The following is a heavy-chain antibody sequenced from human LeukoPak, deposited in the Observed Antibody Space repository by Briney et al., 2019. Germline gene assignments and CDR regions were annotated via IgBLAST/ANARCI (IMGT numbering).Heavy chain of an antibody. J-gene: IGHJ2*01. V-gene: IGHV3-23*01. Sequence: AGGSLRLSCVASGFTFSSYSLTWVRQTPEKGLAWVSIIGGPGAPTFYADSVEGRFTISRHNSKNTVYLQMNSLRAEDTALYFCARGATRATRRFDLWGRGTLVTVSS. CDR3: ARGATRATRRFDL. D-gene: IGHD2-15*01. CDR1: GFTFSSYS. CDR2: IGGPGAPT.